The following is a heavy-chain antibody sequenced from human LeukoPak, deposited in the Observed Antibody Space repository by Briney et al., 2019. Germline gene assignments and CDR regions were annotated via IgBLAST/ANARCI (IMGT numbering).Heavy chain of an antibody. CDR2: ISDSGGST. CDR3: AKGKGSSSSSIDW. D-gene: IGHD2-15*01. V-gene: IGHV3-23*01. Sequence: GGSLRLSCAASGFTFNAYAMNWVRQAPGKGLEWVSAISDSGGSTYYADSVKGRFTISRDNSKNTVYLQIHRLRAEDTAVYYCAKGKGSSSSSIDWWGEGALVTVSS. CDR1: GFTFNAYA. J-gene: IGHJ4*02.